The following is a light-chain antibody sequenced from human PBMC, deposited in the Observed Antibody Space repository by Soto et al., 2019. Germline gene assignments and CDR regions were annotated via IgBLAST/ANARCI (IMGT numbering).Light chain of an antibody. CDR3: TSYASGSAYV. CDR1: SSDVGGYNR. V-gene: IGLV2-18*02. J-gene: IGLJ1*01. Sequence: QSVLTQPPSVSGSPAQAVAISCTGTSSDVGGYNRVSWYQQAPGKAPKVLIYDVSNRPSGGSTRFSGSKSGNTASLTISGLQAEDEADYYCTSYASGSAYVFGPGTKVTVL. CDR2: DVS.